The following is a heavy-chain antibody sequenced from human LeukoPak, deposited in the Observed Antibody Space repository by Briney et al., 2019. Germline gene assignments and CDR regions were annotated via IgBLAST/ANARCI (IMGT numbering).Heavy chain of an antibody. CDR1: GGSISSSNYY. CDR3: ARGTPFGGFWGEFDP. D-gene: IGHD3-16*01. Sequence: PSETLSLTCTVSGGSISSSNYYGGWIRQPPGTGLEWIGSLYYSGSTYYNPSLKSLVTISVDTSKTQYSLKLSSVTAGDTAVYYCARGTPFGGFWGEFDPWGQGTLVTVSS. V-gene: IGHV4-39*01. CDR2: LYYSGST. J-gene: IGHJ5*02.